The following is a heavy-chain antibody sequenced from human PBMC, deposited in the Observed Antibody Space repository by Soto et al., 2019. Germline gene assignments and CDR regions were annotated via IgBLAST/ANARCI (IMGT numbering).Heavy chain of an antibody. V-gene: IGHV1-69*02. CDR2: IIPILGIA. J-gene: IGHJ6*03. D-gene: IGHD3-10*01. Sequence: QVQLVQSGAEVKKPGSSVKVSCKASGGTFSSYTISWVRQAPGQGLEWMGRIIPILGIANYAQKFQGRVTITADTSKSTAYMELSSLRSEDTAVYYCALNGRGQDLYYYYYMDVWGQGTTVTDSS. CDR1: GGTFSSYT. CDR3: ALNGRGQDLYYYYYMDV.